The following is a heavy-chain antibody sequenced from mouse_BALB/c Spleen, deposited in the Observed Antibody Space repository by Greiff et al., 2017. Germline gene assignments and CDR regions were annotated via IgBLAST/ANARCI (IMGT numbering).Heavy chain of an antibody. CDR3: ARYDGSDAMDY. CDR1: GFNIKDTY. D-gene: IGHD1-1*01. Sequence: EVKLLESGAELVKPGASVKLSCTASGFNIKDTYMHWVKQRPEQGLEWIGRIDPANGNTKYDPKFQGKATITADTSSNTAYLQLSSLTSEDTAVYYCARYDGSDAMDYWGQGTSVTVSS. J-gene: IGHJ4*01. V-gene: IGHV14-3*02. CDR2: IDPANGNT.